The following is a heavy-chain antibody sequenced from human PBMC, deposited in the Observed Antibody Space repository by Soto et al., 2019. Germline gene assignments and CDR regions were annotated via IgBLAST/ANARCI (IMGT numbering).Heavy chain of an antibody. CDR3: ARGPRSEYITSFFDY. CDR2: IRGDGGDGT. Sequence: EVQLLESGGGLVQPGGSLRLSCTASGFTFSSYAMSWVRQAPGKGLEWVSTIRGDGGDGTYYADSVKGRFTVSRDDSKNTRYLQMNSLRAEDTAVYYCARGPRSEYITSFFDYWGQGTLVTVSS. J-gene: IGHJ4*02. CDR1: GFTFSSYA. D-gene: IGHD6-6*01. V-gene: IGHV3-23*01.